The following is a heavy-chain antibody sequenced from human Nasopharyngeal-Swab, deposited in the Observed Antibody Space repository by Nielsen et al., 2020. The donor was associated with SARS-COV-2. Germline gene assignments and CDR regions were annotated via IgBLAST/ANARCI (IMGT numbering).Heavy chain of an antibody. J-gene: IGHJ1*01. CDR2: ISGSDHTT. D-gene: IGHD3-22*01. CDR3: AKDFYYDSSGPPSVQH. CDR1: GFTFRSYA. Sequence: GGSLRLSCAASGFTFRSYAISWVRQAPGKGLEWVSVISGSDHTTYYADSVKGRFTISRDNAKNSLYLQMNSLRAEDTALYYCAKDFYYDSSGPPSVQHWGQGTLVTVSS. V-gene: IGHV3-23*01.